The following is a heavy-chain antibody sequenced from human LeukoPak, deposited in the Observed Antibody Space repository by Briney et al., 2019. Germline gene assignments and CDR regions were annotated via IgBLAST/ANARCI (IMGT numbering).Heavy chain of an antibody. D-gene: IGHD3-3*01. CDR3: ARVTNKRGGFDY. CDR1: GFTFSTYS. V-gene: IGHV3-64*01. Sequence: GGSLRLSCAASGFTFSTYSMVWVRQAPGKGLEYVSAISSNGGSTYYANSVKGRFTISRDNSKNTLYLQMGSLRAEDMAVYYCARVTNKRGGFDYWGQGTLVTVSS. CDR2: ISSNGGST. J-gene: IGHJ4*02.